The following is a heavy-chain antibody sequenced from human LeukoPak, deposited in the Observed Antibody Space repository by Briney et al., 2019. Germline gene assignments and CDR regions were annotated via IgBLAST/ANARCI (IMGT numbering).Heavy chain of an antibody. D-gene: IGHD2-2*02. Sequence: SETLSLTCTVSGGSISSNYWSWIRQPPGKGLGWIGYIYYSGSTNYNPSLKSRVTISVDTSKNQFSLKLSSVTAADTAVYYCAYTPQGAFDIWGQGTMVTVSS. CDR3: AYTPQGAFDI. J-gene: IGHJ3*02. CDR1: GGSISSNY. CDR2: IYYSGST. V-gene: IGHV4-59*12.